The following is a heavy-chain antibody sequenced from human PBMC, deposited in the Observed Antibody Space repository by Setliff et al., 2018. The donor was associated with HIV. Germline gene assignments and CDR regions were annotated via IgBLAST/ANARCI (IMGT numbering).Heavy chain of an antibody. D-gene: IGHD1-26*01. CDR1: GGSISSGTYY. V-gene: IGHV4-61*09. J-gene: IGHJ4*02. Sequence: SETLSLTCTVSGGSISSGTYYWSWIRQPAGKGLEWIGHIYTSGSTNYNPSLKSRVTISVDTSKNQFSLKLTSVSAADTAVYYCARGGSGSPFDYWGQGTLVTVS. CDR3: ARGGSGSPFDY. CDR2: IYTSGST.